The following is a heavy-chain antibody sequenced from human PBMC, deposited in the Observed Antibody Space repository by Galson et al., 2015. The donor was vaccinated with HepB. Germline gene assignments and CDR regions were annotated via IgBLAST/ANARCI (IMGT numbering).Heavy chain of an antibody. Sequence: ETLSLTCAVSGGSISSKIHYWGWIRQPPGKGLEWIGSIHYSGNTYVNPSLMSRVTISVDTSNNQFSLKMTSVTAADTAVFFCARKVFVPNAYYYGVDVWGQGTTVTVSS. V-gene: IGHV4-39*01. J-gene: IGHJ6*02. CDR3: ARKVFVPNAYYYGVDV. CDR1: GGSISSKIHY. CDR2: IHYSGNT. D-gene: IGHD2-8*01.